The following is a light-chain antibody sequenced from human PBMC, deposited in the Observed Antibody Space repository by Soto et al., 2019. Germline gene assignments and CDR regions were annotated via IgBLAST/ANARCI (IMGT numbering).Light chain of an antibody. CDR1: NSDIGGHNY. CDR2: RNS. Sequence: QSALTQPASVSGSPGQSITISCTGTNSDIGGHNYVSWYQQHPGKAPKLLIYRNSRRPSGVPDRFSGSRSGTSGSLAISGLRSQDEGDYYCATWDESLRAWVFGGGTKVTVL. J-gene: IGLJ3*02. CDR3: ATWDESLRAWV. V-gene: IGLV2-14*03.